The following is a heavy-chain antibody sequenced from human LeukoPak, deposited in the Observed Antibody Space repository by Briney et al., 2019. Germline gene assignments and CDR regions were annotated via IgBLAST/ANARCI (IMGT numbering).Heavy chain of an antibody. V-gene: IGHV3-48*04. J-gene: IGHJ3*01. CDR1: GFTCSTYA. CDR3: AKEVAGHDTARLHALDV. Sequence: PGGSLRLSCAASGFTCSTYAMNWVRQVPGKGLEWISYISSSRGNAIHYADSVRGRFTISRDDAKNSLYLQMYSLRVEDTAVYYCAKEVAGHDTARLHALDVWGQGAMVTVSS. CDR2: ISSSRGNAI.